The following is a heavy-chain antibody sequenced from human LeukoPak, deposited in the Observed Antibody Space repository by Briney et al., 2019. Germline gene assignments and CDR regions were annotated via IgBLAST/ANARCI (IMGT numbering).Heavy chain of an antibody. CDR2: IRGRGDNT. CDR3: AMNYYDSTYLYLFDP. J-gene: IGHJ5*02. Sequence: GGSLRLSCAASGFTFNDFHMQWVRQAPGKGLEWVSVIRGRGDNTYYADSVKGRFTISRDISKNTLYLQMNSLRAEDTAVYYCAMNYYDSTYLYLFDPWGQGTLVTVSS. V-gene: IGHV3-23*01. CDR1: GFTFNDFH. D-gene: IGHD3-22*01.